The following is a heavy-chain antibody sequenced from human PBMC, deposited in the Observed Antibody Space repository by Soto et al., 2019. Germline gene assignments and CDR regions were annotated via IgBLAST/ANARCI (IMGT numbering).Heavy chain of an antibody. Sequence: DVQLLESGGGLVQPGGSLTLSCAASRFIFSDFAMSWVRRAPGKGLEWVSAIGGGGTDTYYADSVKGRFTISRDNSKNTLYLQMNSLRDEDTAVYYCAKDAVPYNGKWDWFVSWGQGTLVTVSS. D-gene: IGHD1-26*01. CDR1: RFIFSDFA. CDR2: IGGGGTDT. CDR3: AKDAVPYNGKWDWFVS. J-gene: IGHJ5*01. V-gene: IGHV3-23*01.